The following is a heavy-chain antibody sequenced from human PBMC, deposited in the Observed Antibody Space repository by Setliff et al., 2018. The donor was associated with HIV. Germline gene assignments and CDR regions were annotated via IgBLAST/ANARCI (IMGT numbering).Heavy chain of an antibody. J-gene: IGHJ4*02. D-gene: IGHD3-16*01. Sequence: HPGGSLRLSCAASGFTFSRFAMSWVRQAPGKGLEWVSGIGGDGRSTYYAGSVKGRFTISRDNSKNILYLQMSSLRAEDTALYYCAKDLQAYFYDSRTGPDYWGQGTLVTVSS. CDR2: IGGDGRST. CDR3: AKDLQAYFYDSRTGPDY. CDR1: GFTFSRFA. V-gene: IGHV3-23*01.